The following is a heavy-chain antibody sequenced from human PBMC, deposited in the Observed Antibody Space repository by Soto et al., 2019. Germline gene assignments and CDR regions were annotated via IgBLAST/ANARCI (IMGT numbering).Heavy chain of an antibody. CDR3: ASRYSGYDDAFDI. CDR1: GFTFSSYA. Sequence: PGGSLRLSCAASGFTFSSYAMSWVRQAPGKGLEWVSAISGSGGSTYYADSVKGRFTISRDNSKNTLYLQMNSLRAEDTAVYYCASRYSGYDDAFDIWGQGTMVTVSS. CDR2: ISGSGGST. V-gene: IGHV3-23*01. J-gene: IGHJ3*02. D-gene: IGHD5-12*01.